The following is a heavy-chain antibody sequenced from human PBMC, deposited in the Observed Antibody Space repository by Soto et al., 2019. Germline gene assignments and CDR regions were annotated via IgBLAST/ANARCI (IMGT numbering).Heavy chain of an antibody. CDR3: ARDRRQQLVLPYYYYGMDV. CDR1: GGTFSSYA. Sequence: SVKVSCKASGGTFSSYAISWVRQAPGQGLEWMGGIIPIFGTANYAQKFQGRVTITADESTSTAYMELSSLRSEDTAVYYCARDRRQQLVLPYYYYGMDVWGQGXTVTVPS. CDR2: IIPIFGTA. V-gene: IGHV1-69*13. D-gene: IGHD6-13*01. J-gene: IGHJ6*02.